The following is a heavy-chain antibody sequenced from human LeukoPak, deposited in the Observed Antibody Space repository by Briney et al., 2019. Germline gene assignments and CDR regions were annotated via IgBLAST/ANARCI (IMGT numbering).Heavy chain of an antibody. V-gene: IGHV4-59*01. CDR1: DDSISDYY. CDR3: TRGAGWLIDY. Sequence: SETLSLTCTVSDDSISDYYRGWIRQPPGKGLEWIGYFRNSGTSTYNPSLKSRVTISADTSKNQFSLKLNSLTTADTAVYYCTRGAGWLIDYWGQGILVTVSS. D-gene: IGHD3-16*01. J-gene: IGHJ4*02. CDR2: FRNSGTS.